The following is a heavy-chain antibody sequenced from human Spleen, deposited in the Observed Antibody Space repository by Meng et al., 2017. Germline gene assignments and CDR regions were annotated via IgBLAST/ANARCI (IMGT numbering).Heavy chain of an antibody. Sequence: QVQLVQPGAEVKEPGASVKVSCKASANTCTGYYVHWVRQAPGQGLEWLGRINPKNGGTMYAQKFQGIVTMTRDTSISTAYMELSRLRSDDTAVYYCAREAYDSSGYQFDQWGQGTLVTVSS. J-gene: IGHJ4*02. V-gene: IGHV1-2*06. D-gene: IGHD3-22*01. CDR2: INPKNGGT. CDR3: AREAYDSSGYQFDQ. CDR1: ANTCTGYY.